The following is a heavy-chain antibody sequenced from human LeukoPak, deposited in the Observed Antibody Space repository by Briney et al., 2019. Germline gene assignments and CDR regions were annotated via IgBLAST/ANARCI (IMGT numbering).Heavy chain of an antibody. Sequence: PGGSLGLSCAASGFTFSSYAMHWVRQAPGKGLEWVAVISYDGSNKYYADSVKGRFTISRDNSKNTLYMQMNSLRAEDTAVYYCAREGYSSSWCFDYWGQGTLVTVSS. D-gene: IGHD6-13*01. CDR2: ISYDGSNK. V-gene: IGHV3-30-3*01. CDR3: AREGYSSSWCFDY. CDR1: GFTFSSYA. J-gene: IGHJ4*02.